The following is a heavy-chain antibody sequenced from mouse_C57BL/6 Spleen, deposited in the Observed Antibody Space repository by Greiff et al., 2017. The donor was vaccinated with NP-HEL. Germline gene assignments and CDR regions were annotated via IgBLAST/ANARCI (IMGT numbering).Heavy chain of an antibody. CDR2: ISYDGSN. V-gene: IGHV3-6*01. D-gene: IGHD1-1*01. CDR3: ARAGYGSSYDYAMDY. CDR1: GYSITSGYY. J-gene: IGHJ4*01. Sequence: EVQLQESGPGLVKPSQSLSLTCSVTGYSITSGYYWNWIRQFPGNKLEWMGYISYDGSNNYNPSLKNRISITRDTSKNQFFLKLNSVTTEDTATYYCARAGYGSSYDYAMDYWGQGTSVTVSS.